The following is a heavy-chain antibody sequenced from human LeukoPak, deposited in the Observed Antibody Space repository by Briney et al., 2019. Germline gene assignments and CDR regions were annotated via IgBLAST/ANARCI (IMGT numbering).Heavy chain of an antibody. CDR3: ARDPTSN. CDR2: IDSVGTTT. CDR1: EFSLSDFY. Sequence: PGGSLRLSCGASEFSLSDFYMNWFRQAPGKGLEWVAYIDSVGTTTYYADSVKGRFTISRDNTKNLLFLQMNSLRVDDTAVYYCARDPTSNWGQGTLVTVSS. V-gene: IGHV3-11*01. D-gene: IGHD1-1*01. J-gene: IGHJ4*02.